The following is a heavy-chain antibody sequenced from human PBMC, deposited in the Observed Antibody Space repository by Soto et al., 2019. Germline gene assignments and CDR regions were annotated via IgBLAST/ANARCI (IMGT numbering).Heavy chain of an antibody. V-gene: IGHV1-18*01. Sequence: ASVKVSCKASGYTFTNFGISWVRQAPGQGLEWMGWISAYNGNTNYAQKFQGRVTLTRDTSTKTAFMELRSLTGDDTAVYYCAREYGMDVWGQGTTVTVSS. CDR2: ISAYNGNT. J-gene: IGHJ6*02. CDR3: AREYGMDV. CDR1: GYTFTNFG.